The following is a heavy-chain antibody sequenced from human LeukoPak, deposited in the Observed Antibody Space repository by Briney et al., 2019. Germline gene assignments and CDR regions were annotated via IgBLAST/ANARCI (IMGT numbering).Heavy chain of an antibody. CDR3: AKGVTVTRVYNWFDP. D-gene: IGHD4-17*01. Sequence: PGRSLRLSCAASGFTFSSYAMHWVRQAPGKGLEWVAVISYDGSNKYYADSVKGRFTISRDNSKNTLYLQMNSLRAEDTAVYYCAKGVTVTRVYNWFDPWGQGTLVTVSS. CDR1: GFTFSSYA. CDR2: ISYDGSNK. J-gene: IGHJ5*02. V-gene: IGHV3-30-3*01.